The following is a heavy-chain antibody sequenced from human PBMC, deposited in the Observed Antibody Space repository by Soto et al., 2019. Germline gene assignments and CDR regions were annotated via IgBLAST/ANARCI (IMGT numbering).Heavy chain of an antibody. V-gene: IGHV4-59*08. CDR2: IYYAGTT. Sequence: PSETLSLTCTVSGGSMSNYWSWFRRPPGKGLEWVGYIYYAGTTSYNPSLKSRVTVSVDTSKNQFSLNLSSVTAADTAVYYCARRDNEEYVYDIWGQGTMVTVSS. CDR1: GGSMSNY. CDR3: ARRDNEEYVYDI. D-gene: IGHD2-8*01. J-gene: IGHJ3*02.